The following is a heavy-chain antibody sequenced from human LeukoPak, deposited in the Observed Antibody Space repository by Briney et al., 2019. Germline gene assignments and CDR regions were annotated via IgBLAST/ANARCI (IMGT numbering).Heavy chain of an antibody. J-gene: IGHJ3*02. CDR3: AREDYSDAFDI. CDR2: ISSSSSTI. D-gene: IGHD2-15*01. V-gene: IGHV3-48*04. CDR1: GFTLSSYS. Sequence: GGSLRLSCAASGFTLSSYSMNWVRQAPGKGLEWVSYISSSSSTIYYADSVKGRFTISRDNAKNSLYLQMNSLRAEDTAVYYCAREDYSDAFDIWGQGTMVTVSS.